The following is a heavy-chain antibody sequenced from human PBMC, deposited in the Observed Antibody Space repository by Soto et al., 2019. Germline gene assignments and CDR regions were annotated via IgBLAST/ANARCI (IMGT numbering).Heavy chain of an antibody. V-gene: IGHV1-18*01. Sequence: QVQLVQSGAEVKKPGTSVKVSCKASGYTFTSNGISWVRQAPGQGLEWMGWISTYNVNTNYAQNLQGRVTMTRDTSTSIAYMELRDLRSDDTAVYYCARDGYGDYCYWGKGSLVTVSS. CDR1: GYTFTSNG. CDR3: ARDGYGDYCY. D-gene: IGHD4-17*01. CDR2: ISTYNVNT. J-gene: IGHJ4*02.